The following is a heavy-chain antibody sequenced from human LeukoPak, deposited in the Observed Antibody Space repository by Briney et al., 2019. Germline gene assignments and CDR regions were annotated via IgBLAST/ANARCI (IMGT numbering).Heavy chain of an antibody. CDR1: GFTFSDYY. CDR2: ISSSGSTI. V-gene: IGHV3-11*01. CDR3: ARDLGSSSLYTSYYYYYYMDV. Sequence: GGSLRLSCAASGFTFSDYYMSWLRQAPGKGLEWVSYISSSGSTIYYADSVKGRFTISRDNAKNSLYLQMNSLRAEDTAVYYCARDLGSSSLYTSYYYYYYMDVWGKGTTVTVSS. J-gene: IGHJ6*03. D-gene: IGHD6-13*01.